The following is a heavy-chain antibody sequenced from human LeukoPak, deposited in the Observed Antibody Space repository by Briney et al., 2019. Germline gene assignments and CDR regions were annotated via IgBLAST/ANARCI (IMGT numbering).Heavy chain of an antibody. D-gene: IGHD1-26*01. CDR3: ARGGSYLNDAFDI. J-gene: IGHJ3*02. V-gene: IGHV3-30*02. Sequence: PGGSLRLSCAASGFTFSSYGMHWVRQAPGKGLEWVAFIRYDGSNKYYADSVKGRFTISRDNSKNTLYLQMNSLRAEDTAVYYCARGGSYLNDAFDIWGQGTMVTVSS. CDR1: GFTFSSYG. CDR2: IRYDGSNK.